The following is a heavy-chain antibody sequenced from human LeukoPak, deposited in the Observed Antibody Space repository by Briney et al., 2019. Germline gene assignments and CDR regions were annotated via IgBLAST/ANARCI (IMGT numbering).Heavy chain of an antibody. V-gene: IGHV1-2*02. D-gene: IGHD5-18*01. J-gene: IGHJ4*02. Sequence: ASVKVSCKASGYTFTAYYIHWVRQAPGQGPEWMGWINPDTGGTNYAQKFQGRVTMTRDTSINTAYMELSRLTSDDTAVFYCVRDPRYSYGNNYWGQGTQVTVSS. CDR1: GYTFTAYY. CDR2: INPDTGGT. CDR3: VRDPRYSYGNNY.